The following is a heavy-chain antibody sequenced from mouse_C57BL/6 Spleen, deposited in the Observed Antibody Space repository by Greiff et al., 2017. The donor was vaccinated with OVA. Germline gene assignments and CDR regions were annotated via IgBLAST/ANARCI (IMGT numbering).Heavy chain of an antibody. CDR1: GFTFSSYA. CDR3: ARAIYDGYSYAMDY. CDR2: ISDGGSYT. D-gene: IGHD2-3*01. V-gene: IGHV5-4*03. J-gene: IGHJ4*01. Sequence: EVKLMESGGGLVKPGGSLKLSCAASGFTFSSYAMSWVRQTPEKRLEWVATISDGGSYTYYPDNVKGRFTISRDNAKNNLYLQMSHLKSEDTAMYYCARAIYDGYSYAMDYWGQGTSVTVSS.